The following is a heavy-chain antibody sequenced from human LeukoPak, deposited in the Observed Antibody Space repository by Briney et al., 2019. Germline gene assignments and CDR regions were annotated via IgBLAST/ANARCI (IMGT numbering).Heavy chain of an antibody. CDR3: ARTLRWSGYIWDY. J-gene: IGHJ4*02. V-gene: IGHV3-21*01. CDR1: GFTFSSYS. Sequence: PSESLRLSCAASGFTFSSYSMNWVRQAPGKGLEWVSSIISSSSYIYYADSVKGRFTISRDNAKNSLYLQTNSLRAEDTAVYYCARTLRWSGYIWDYWGQGTLVTVSS. D-gene: IGHD3-3*01. CDR2: IISSSSYI.